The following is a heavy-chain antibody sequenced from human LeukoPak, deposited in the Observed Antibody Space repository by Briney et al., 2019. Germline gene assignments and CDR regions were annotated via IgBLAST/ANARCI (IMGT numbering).Heavy chain of an antibody. CDR1: GFTFSSYG. V-gene: IGHV3-30*18. J-gene: IGHJ4*02. D-gene: IGHD3-10*01. CDR3: AKDGTQVDLLWFGELTPSATVFDY. CDR2: ISYDGSNK. Sequence: GGSLRLSCAASGFTFSSYGMHWVRQAPGKGLEWVAVISYDGSNKYYADSVKGRFTISRDNTKKALYLQMNSLRAEDTAVYYCAKDGTQVDLLWFGELTPSATVFDYWGQGTLVTVSS.